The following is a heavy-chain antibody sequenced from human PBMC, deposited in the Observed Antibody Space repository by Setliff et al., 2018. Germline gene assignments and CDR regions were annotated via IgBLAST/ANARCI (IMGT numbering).Heavy chain of an antibody. Sequence: SVKVSCKASGGTFSNYCISWVRQAPGQGLEWMGGIMPKFGTPNRSQKFQGRVTITADGSTSTAYMELSGLTSEDTAVYYCASHFLTVMKYYYYMDVWGKGTTVTVSS. CDR1: GGTFSNYC. CDR3: ASHFLTVMKYYYYMDV. D-gene: IGHD5-18*01. CDR2: IMPKFGTP. J-gene: IGHJ6*03. V-gene: IGHV1-69*13.